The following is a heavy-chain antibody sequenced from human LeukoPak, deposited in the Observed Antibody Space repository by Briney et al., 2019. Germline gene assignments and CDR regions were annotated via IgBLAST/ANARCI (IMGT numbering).Heavy chain of an antibody. CDR2: INHSGST. CDR3: ARHPSYYDRIDY. D-gene: IGHD3-22*01. V-gene: IGHV4-34*01. CDR1: GGSFSGYY. J-gene: IGHJ4*02. Sequence: SETLSLTCAVYGGSFSGYYWSWIRQPPGKGLEWIGEINHSGSTNYNPSLKSRLTISVDTSKNQFSLKLSSVTAADTAVYYCARHPSYYDRIDYWGQGTLVTVSS.